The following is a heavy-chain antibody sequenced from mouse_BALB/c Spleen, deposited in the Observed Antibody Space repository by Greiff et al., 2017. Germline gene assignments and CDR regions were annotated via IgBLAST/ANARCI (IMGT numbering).Heavy chain of an antibody. D-gene: IGHD1-1*01. CDR3: ARQGTVVDYAMDY. J-gene: IGHJ4*01. CDR2: ISSGGSYT. CDR1: GFTFSSYA. V-gene: IGHV5-9-3*01. Sequence: DVKLVESGGGLVKPGGSLKLSCAASGFTFSSYAMSWVRQTPEKRLEWVATISSGGSYTYYPDSVKGRFTISRDNAKNTLYLQMSSLRSEDTAMYYCARQGTVVDYAMDYWGQGTSVTVSS.